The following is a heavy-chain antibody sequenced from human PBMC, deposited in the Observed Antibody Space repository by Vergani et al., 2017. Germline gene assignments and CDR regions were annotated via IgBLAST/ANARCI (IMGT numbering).Heavy chain of an antibody. CDR2: ISYDGSNK. CDR1: GFTFSSYG. Sequence: QVQLVESGGGVVQPGRSLRLSCAASGFTFSSYGMHWVRQAPGKGLEWEAVISYDGSNKYYADSVKGRFTISRDNSKNTLYLQMNSLRAEDTAVYYCAKDRRWDGSGYYFDYWGQGTLVTVSS. D-gene: IGHD3-10*01. J-gene: IGHJ4*02. CDR3: AKDRRWDGSGYYFDY. V-gene: IGHV3-30*18.